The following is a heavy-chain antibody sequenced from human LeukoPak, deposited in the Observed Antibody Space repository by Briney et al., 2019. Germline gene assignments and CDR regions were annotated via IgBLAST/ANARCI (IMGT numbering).Heavy chain of an antibody. D-gene: IGHD2-15*01. CDR3: ARAHYCSGGSCYLDY. Sequence: PGGSLRLSCAASGFTFSSYSMNWVRQAPGKGLEWVSSISSSSSYIYYADSVKGRFTISRDNAKNSLYLQMNNLRAEDTAAYYCARAHYCSGGSCYLDYWGQGTLVTVSS. J-gene: IGHJ4*02. V-gene: IGHV3-21*01. CDR2: ISSSSSYI. CDR1: GFTFSSYS.